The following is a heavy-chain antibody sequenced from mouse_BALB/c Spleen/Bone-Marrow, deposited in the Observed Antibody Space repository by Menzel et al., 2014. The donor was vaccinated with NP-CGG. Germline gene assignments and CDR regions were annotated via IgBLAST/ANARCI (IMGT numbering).Heavy chain of an antibody. CDR2: VYPGRGSI. CDR3: ARRLRGYYAMDY. J-gene: IGHJ4*01. Sequence: LKESGSELVRPGASVKLSCKASGYTFTNYWIHWVKQRPGQGLEWIGNVYPGRGSINSDEKFKTKATLTVHTSSSTAYMHLNSLTSEDSAVYYCARRLRGYYAMDYWGQGTSVTVSS. V-gene: IGHV1S22*01. D-gene: IGHD1-3*01. CDR1: GYTFTNYW.